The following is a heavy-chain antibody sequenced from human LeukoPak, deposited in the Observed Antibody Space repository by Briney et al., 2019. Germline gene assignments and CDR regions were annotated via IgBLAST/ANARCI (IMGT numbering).Heavy chain of an antibody. CDR3: ARGAGIAAVYDY. V-gene: IGHV4-39*01. CDR2: IYYSGST. Sequence: PSETLSLTCTVSGGSISSSSYYWGWIRQPPGKGLEWIGSIYYSGSTYYNPSLKSRVTISVDTSKNQFSLKLSSVTAADTAVYYCARGAGIAAVYDYWGQGTLVTVSS. CDR1: GGSISSSSYY. J-gene: IGHJ4*02. D-gene: IGHD6-13*01.